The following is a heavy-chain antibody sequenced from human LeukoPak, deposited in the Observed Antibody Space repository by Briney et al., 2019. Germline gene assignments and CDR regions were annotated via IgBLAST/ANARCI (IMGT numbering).Heavy chain of an antibody. J-gene: IGHJ1*01. D-gene: IGHD4-17*01. V-gene: IGHV3-33*01. Sequence: GGSLRLSCAASGFTFSSYGMHWVRQAPGKGLEWVAVIWYDGSNKYYADSVKGRFTISRDNSKNTLYLQMNSLRAEDTAVYYCARGSYRHGDYVAEYFQHWGQGTLVTVSS. CDR3: ARGSYRHGDYVAEYFQH. CDR1: GFTFSSYG. CDR2: IWYDGSNK.